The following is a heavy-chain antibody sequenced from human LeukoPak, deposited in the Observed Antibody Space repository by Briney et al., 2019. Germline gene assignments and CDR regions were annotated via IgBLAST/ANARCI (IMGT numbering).Heavy chain of an antibody. J-gene: IGHJ4*02. CDR2: IRSSTTYV. D-gene: IGHD5-12*01. CDR1: GFTFDEFG. CDR3: ARGRSWLRSCWDY. V-gene: IGHV3-21*01. Sequence: MPGGSLRLSCAASGFTFDEFGMSWVRQVPGKGLEWVSSIRSSTTYVYYADSVKGRFTISRDNAKNSLYLQMNSLRAEDTAVYYCARGRSWLRSCWDYWGQGTLVTVSS.